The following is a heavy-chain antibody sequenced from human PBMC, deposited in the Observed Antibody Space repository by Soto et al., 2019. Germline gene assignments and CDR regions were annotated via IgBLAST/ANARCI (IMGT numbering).Heavy chain of an antibody. CDR2: IWFDGSNK. CDR1: GFTFSSYG. V-gene: IGHV3-33*01. J-gene: IGHJ4*02. Sequence: QVQLVESGGGVVQPGRSLRLSCAASGFTFSSYGMHWVSQAPGKGLEWVAVIWFDGSNKFYADSVKGRFTISRDNSKNTVSLQMNILRDEDSSAYYCASTGPYCGQGTLVTVSS. CDR3: ASTGPY.